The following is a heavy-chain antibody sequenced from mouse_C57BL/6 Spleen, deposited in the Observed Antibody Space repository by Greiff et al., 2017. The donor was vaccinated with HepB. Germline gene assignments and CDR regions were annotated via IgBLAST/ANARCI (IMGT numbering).Heavy chain of an antibody. CDR2: IYPGDGDT. CDR3: AREGNYEEYYAMDY. D-gene: IGHD2-1*01. J-gene: IGHJ4*01. CDR1: GYAFSSSW. V-gene: IGHV1-82*01. Sequence: QVQLQQSGPELVKPGASVKISCKASGYAFSSSWMNWVKQRPGKGLEWIGRIYPGDGDTNYNGKFKGKATLTADKSSSTAYMQLSSLTSEDSAVYFCAREGNYEEYYAMDYWGQGTSVTVSS.